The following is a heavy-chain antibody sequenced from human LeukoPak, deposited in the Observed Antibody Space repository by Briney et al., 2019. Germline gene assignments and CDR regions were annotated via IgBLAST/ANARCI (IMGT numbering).Heavy chain of an antibody. J-gene: IGHJ4*02. D-gene: IGHD4-17*01. CDR3: ARISTTSLIKGFDY. CDR2: TYHSGST. V-gene: IGHV4-30-2*01. Sequence: SETLSLTCAVSGGSISSGGYSWSWIRQPPGKDLEWIGYTYHSGSTYYNPSLKSRVTISVDRSKNQFSLKLSSVTAADTAVYYCARISTTSLIKGFDYWGQGTLVTVSS. CDR1: GGSISSGGYS.